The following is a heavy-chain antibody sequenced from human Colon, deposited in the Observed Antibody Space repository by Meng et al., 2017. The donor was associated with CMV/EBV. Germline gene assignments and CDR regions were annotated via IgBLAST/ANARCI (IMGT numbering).Heavy chain of an antibody. CDR3: ARDPYIKAFDI. J-gene: IGHJ3*02. Sequence: GGSLRLSCAASGFTFSTYEMNWLRQAPGRGLELVAHIKEDGSEKYFVGSVKGRFTISRDNAKNSLYLQMNSLRAEDTAVYYCARDPYIKAFDIWGQGTMVTVSS. CDR2: IKEDGSEK. CDR1: GFTFSTYE. D-gene: IGHD4-11*01. V-gene: IGHV3-7*01.